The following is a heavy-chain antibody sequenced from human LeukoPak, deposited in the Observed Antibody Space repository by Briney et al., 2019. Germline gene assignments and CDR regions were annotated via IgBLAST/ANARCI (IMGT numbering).Heavy chain of an antibody. Sequence: PSETLSLTCAVYGGSFSGYYWSWIRQPPGKGLEWIGEINHSGSTNYNPSLKSRVTMSVDTSKNQFSLKLSSVTAADTAVYYCARDGPYYYDSSGYYPTNDYWGQGTLVTVSS. V-gene: IGHV4-34*01. CDR1: GGSFSGYY. D-gene: IGHD3-22*01. J-gene: IGHJ4*02. CDR3: ARDGPYYYDSSGYYPTNDY. CDR2: INHSGST.